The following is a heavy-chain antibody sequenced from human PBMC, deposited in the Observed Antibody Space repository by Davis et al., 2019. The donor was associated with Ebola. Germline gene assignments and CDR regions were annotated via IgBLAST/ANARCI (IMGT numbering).Heavy chain of an antibody. D-gene: IGHD6-19*01. J-gene: IGHJ4*02. V-gene: IGHV3-15*01. Sequence: PGGSLRLSCAASGVTFTEAWMSWVRQAPGKGPEWVGRMKSKSVGGTTDYADSVKGRFTISRDNSKNTLYLQMNSLRAEDTAVYYCAKNRIAVAGRGLVAYWGQGTLVTVSS. CDR3: AKNRIAVAGRGLVAY. CDR1: GVTFTEAW. CDR2: MKSKSVGGTT.